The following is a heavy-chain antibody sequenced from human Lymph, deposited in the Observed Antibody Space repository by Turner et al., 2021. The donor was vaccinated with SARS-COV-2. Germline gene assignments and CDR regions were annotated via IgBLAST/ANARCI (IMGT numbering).Heavy chain of an antibody. CDR1: GGIFSSYA. Sequence: QVQLVHSGAEVHMPGSSVKLSCKASGGIFSSYAISRVRQAPGQGLECMGVIIPMLDIANSAQKFQGRVTITADKSTSTAYMELSSLRSEDTAVYYGASDVTGPLGYWGQGTLVTVSS. V-gene: IGHV1-69*10. D-gene: IGHD1-20*01. CDR2: IIPMLDIA. CDR3: ASDVTGPLGY. J-gene: IGHJ4*02.